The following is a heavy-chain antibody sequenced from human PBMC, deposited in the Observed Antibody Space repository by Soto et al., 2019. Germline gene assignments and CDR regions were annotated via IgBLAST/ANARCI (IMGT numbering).Heavy chain of an antibody. CDR2: ISYDGNNK. CDR1: GFIFRSSA. D-gene: IGHD5-18*01. CDR3: ARASGDGNAMGYLDY. Sequence: GGSLRLSCAASGFIFRSSAMHWVRQAPGKGLEWVTVISYDGNNKYYADSVKGRFTISRDNSKNTLYLQMHSLRDEDTAVYYCARASGDGNAMGYLDYWGQGTLVTVSS. V-gene: IGHV3-30-3*01. J-gene: IGHJ4*02.